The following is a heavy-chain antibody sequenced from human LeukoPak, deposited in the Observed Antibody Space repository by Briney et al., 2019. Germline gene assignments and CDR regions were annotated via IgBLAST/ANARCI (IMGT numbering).Heavy chain of an antibody. V-gene: IGHV4-59*01. CDR2: INYSGTT. Sequence: SQTLSLTCTVSADSISLYYWHWIRQPPGKGLEWIGYINYSGTTDYNPSPKSRVTISVDTSKKQLFLRLRSMTAADTAVYYCAREYSSFEYWGQGTLVTVSS. J-gene: IGHJ4*02. D-gene: IGHD6-13*01. CDR3: AREYSSFEY. CDR1: ADSISLYY.